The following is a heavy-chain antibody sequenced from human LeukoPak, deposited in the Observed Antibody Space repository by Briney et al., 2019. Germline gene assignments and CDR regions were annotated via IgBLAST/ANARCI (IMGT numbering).Heavy chain of an antibody. D-gene: IGHD3-22*01. J-gene: IGHJ6*03. CDR3: ARVNYYDSSGHYSRLYYYYYMDV. Sequence: SETLSLTCTVSGGSISSYYWSWIRQPPGKGLEWIGYIYYSGSTNYNPSLKSRVTISVDTSKNQFSLKLSSVTAADTAVYYCARVNYYDSSGHYSRLYYYYYMDVWGKGTTVTVSS. CDR1: GGSISSYY. CDR2: IYYSGST. V-gene: IGHV4-59*01.